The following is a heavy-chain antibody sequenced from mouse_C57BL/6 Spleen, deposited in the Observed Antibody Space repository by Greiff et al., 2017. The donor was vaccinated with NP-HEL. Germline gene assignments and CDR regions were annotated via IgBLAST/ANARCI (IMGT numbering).Heavy chain of an antibody. CDR3: AIDSSDVDY. D-gene: IGHD3-2*01. J-gene: IGHJ2*01. Sequence: VQLQQPGAELVRPGSSVKLSCKASGYTFTSYWMHWVKQRPIQGLEWIGNIDPSDSETHYNQKFKDKATVTVDKSSSTAYMQLSSLTAEDSAVYYCAIDSSDVDYWGQGTTLTVSS. CDR2: IDPSDSET. CDR1: GYTFTSYW. V-gene: IGHV1-52*01.